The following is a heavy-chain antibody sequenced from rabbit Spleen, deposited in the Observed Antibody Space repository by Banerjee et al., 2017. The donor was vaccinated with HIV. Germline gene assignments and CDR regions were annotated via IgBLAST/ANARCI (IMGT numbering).Heavy chain of an antibody. J-gene: IGHJ4*01. CDR2: INIVTGKS. Sequence: EQLKESGGGLVQPGGSLTLTCKASGVSLNDKDVMCWVRQAPGKGLEWIACINIVTGKSVYASWAEGRFIMSRTSSTTVTLQMTSLTAADTATYFCARDLVAVIGWNFNLWGQGTLVTVS. V-gene: IGHV1S45*01. CDR3: ARDLVAVIGWNFNL. D-gene: IGHD1-1*01. CDR1: GVSLNDKDV.